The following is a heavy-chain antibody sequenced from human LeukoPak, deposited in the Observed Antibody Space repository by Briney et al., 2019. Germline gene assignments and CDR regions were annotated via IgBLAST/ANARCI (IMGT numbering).Heavy chain of an antibody. CDR3: AYLSISMIVVD. J-gene: IGHJ4*02. V-gene: IGHV3-21*01. CDR1: GFTFNSYS. CDR2: ISSSSSYI. Sequence: GGSLRLSCAASGFTFNSYSMDWVRQAPGKGLEWVSSISSSSSYIHYADSVKGRFTISRDNAKNSLYLQMNSLRAEDTAVYYCAYLSISMIVVDWGQGTLVTVSS. D-gene: IGHD3-22*01.